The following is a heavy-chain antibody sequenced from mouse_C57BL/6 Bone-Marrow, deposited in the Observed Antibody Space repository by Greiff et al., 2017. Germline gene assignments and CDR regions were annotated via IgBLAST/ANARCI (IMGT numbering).Heavy chain of an antibody. CDR2: ISNLAYSI. Sequence: EVMLVESGGGLVQPGGSLKLSCAASGFTFSDYGMAWVRQAPRKGPEWVAFISNLAYSIYYADTVTGRFTISSENAKNTLYLEMSSLRSEDTAMYYCARWFRDAMDYWGQGTSVTVSS. CDR1: GFTFSDYG. D-gene: IGHD2-2*01. CDR3: ARWFRDAMDY. V-gene: IGHV5-15*01. J-gene: IGHJ4*01.